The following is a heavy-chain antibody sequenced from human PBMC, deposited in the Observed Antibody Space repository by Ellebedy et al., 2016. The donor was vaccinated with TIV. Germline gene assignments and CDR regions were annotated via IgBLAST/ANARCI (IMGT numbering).Heavy chain of an antibody. J-gene: IGHJ2*01. CDR1: GFIFSSYA. V-gene: IGHV3-64*04. D-gene: IGHD3-10*02. CDR2: INSNGGST. Sequence: GESLKISCSASGFIFSSYAMHWVRQAPGKGLEYVSAINSNGGSTYYADSVKGRFTISRDNSKNTLYLQMNSLRTEDTAVYYCARASFYDVDLSGWYFDLWGRGTLITVSS. CDR3: ARASFYDVDLSGWYFDL.